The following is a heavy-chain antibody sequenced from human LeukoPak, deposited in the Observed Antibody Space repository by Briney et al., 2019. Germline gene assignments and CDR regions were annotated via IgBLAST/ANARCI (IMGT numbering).Heavy chain of an antibody. V-gene: IGHV4-4*02. CDR3: ARRGMVRGVIPFDP. Sequence: SETLSLTCAVSGGSISSNNWYNWVRQPPGKGLEWIGEIYHSGSTNYNPSLKSRVTISVDKSKNQFSLKLSSVTAADTAVYYCARRGMVRGVIPFDPWGQGTLVTVSS. CDR1: GGSISSNNW. J-gene: IGHJ5*02. D-gene: IGHD3-10*01. CDR2: IYHSGST.